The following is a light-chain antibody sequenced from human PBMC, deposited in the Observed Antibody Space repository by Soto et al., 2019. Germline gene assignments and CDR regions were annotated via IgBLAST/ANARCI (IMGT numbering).Light chain of an antibody. V-gene: IGKV1-5*01. CDR2: DAS. CDR1: QSISAS. J-gene: IGKJ1*01. Sequence: DIQMTQSPSTLSASVGDRVTITCRATQSISASLAWYQQKPGEAPTLLIYDASSLESGVPSRFSAGGSETEFTLTISSLQPDDVATYYCQHYDEYPWTFGQGTKVEIK. CDR3: QHYDEYPWT.